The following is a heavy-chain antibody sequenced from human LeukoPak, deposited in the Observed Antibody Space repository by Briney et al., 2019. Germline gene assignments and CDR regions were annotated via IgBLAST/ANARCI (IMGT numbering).Heavy chain of an antibody. CDR2: ISAYNGYR. CDR1: GYTFTSYG. Sequence: ASVKVSCKASGYTFTSYGISWVRQAPGQGLEWMGWISAYNGYRNYAQKLQGRVTMTTDTSTSTAYMELRSLRSDDTAVYYCARQWLVLSAFDYWGQGTLVTVSS. CDR3: ARQWLVLSAFDY. J-gene: IGHJ4*02. V-gene: IGHV1-18*01. D-gene: IGHD6-19*01.